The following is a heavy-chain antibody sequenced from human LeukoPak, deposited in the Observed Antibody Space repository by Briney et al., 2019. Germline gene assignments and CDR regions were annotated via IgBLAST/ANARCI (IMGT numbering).Heavy chain of an antibody. V-gene: IGHV3-21*01. Sequence: GGSLRLSCVASGFTFSIYTMSWVRQAPGKGLEWVSSITSSSSSMYSADSVKGRLTISRDNAKNSLYLQMNSLRAEDTAVYYCARDLAWGGYWGQGTLVAVSS. D-gene: IGHD7-27*01. CDR1: GFTFSIYT. CDR2: ITSSSSSM. CDR3: ARDLAWGGY. J-gene: IGHJ4*02.